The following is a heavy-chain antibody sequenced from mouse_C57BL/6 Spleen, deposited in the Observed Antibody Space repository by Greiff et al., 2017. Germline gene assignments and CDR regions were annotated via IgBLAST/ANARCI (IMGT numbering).Heavy chain of an antibody. CDR3: AIGENYYGNYVDD. CDR1: GYAFSSYC. J-gene: IGHJ2*01. CDR2: IYTGDGDT. Sequence: VQLQESGAELVKPGASVKISCKASGYAFSSYCMNWVKQRPGKGLEWIGQIYTGDGDTNYHGKFKGKATLSADKSTSPVYLQLSSLTSEDAAVQFCAIGENYYGNYVDDWGQGTTLTVSS. D-gene: IGHD2-1*01. V-gene: IGHV1-80*01.